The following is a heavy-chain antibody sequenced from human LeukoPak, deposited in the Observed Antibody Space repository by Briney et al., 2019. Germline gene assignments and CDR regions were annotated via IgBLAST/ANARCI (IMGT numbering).Heavy chain of an antibody. D-gene: IGHD1-26*01. CDR3: AKALALYSGSYYQYDY. CDR1: GFTFSSYA. J-gene: IGHJ4*02. V-gene: IGHV3-23*01. CDR2: ISGSGGST. Sequence: PGGSLRLSCAASGFTFSSYAMSWVRQAPGKGLEWVSAISGSGGSTYYADSVKGRFTISRDNSKNTLYLQMNSLRAEDTAVYYCAKALALYSGSYYQYDYWGQGTLVTVSS.